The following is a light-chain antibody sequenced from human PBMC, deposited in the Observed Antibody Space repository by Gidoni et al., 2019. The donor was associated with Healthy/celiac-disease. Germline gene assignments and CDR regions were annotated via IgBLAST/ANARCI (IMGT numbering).Light chain of an antibody. J-gene: IGKJ3*01. CDR1: QSISSY. V-gene: IGKV1-39*01. Sequence: DIQMTQSPSSLSASVGDRVTITCRASQSISSYLNWYQQKPGKAPKLLIYAASSLQSGVPSRFRGSGSGTAFTLTISSLQPEDFATYYCQPSYSTPFFTFGPGTKVDI. CDR3: QPSYSTPFFT. CDR2: AAS.